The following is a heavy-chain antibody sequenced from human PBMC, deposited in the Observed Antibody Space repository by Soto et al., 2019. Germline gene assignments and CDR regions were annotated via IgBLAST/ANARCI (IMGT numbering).Heavy chain of an antibody. J-gene: IGHJ5*02. CDR3: ARERTGEDPGGWFDP. Sequence: QVQLVESGGGVVQAGRSLRLSCAASGFTFNNYAMHWVRQAPGKGLEWVAVISNDETFKYYADSVKGRFTISRDNSKNTLSLQMSSLRDEDPPGYYRARERTGEDPGGWFDPWGQGTLVTVSS. D-gene: IGHD3-10*01. CDR1: GFTFNNYA. CDR2: ISNDETFK. V-gene: IGHV3-30-3*01.